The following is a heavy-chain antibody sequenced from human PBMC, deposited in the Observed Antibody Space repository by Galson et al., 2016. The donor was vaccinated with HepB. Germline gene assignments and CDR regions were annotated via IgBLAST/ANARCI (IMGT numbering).Heavy chain of an antibody. CDR2: IYSSGSA. Sequence: SETLSLTCIVSGGSIRSSPYYWAWIRQPPGEGLEWTGTIYSSGSAFYNPSLNSRVTISLDTPNNQISLRLTSVTAADTAVYCCARKQSGTMRESWGQGSLVTVSS. J-gene: IGHJ5*02. CDR1: GGSIRSSPYY. V-gene: IGHV4-39*01. D-gene: IGHD1-7*01. CDR3: ARKQSGTMRES.